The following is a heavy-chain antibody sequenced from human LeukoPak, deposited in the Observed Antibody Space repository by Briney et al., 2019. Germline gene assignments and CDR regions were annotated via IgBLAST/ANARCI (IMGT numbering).Heavy chain of an antibody. CDR1: GFTFSSYA. V-gene: IGHV3-23*01. Sequence: PGGSLRLSCAASGFTFSSYAMSWVRQAPGKGLEWVSAISGSGGSTYYADSVKGRFTISRDNSKNTLYLQMNSLRAEDTAVYYCAKITSTMIVVVITGDYFGYWGQGTLVTVSS. D-gene: IGHD3-22*01. CDR3: AKITSTMIVVVITGDYFGY. J-gene: IGHJ4*02. CDR2: ISGSGGST.